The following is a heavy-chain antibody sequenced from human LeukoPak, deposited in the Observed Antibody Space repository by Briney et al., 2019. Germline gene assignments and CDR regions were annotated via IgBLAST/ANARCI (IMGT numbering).Heavy chain of an antibody. CDR2: IDPSGGST. Sequence: APVKVSCKASGYTFTGYYMHWVRQAPGQGLEWMGKIDPSGGSTRYAQKFQGRVNMTRDTSTSTVYMELSSLRSEDTAVYYCATGAGTTGNWGQGTLVTVSS. D-gene: IGHD1-1*01. CDR1: GYTFTGYY. J-gene: IGHJ4*02. CDR3: ATGAGTTGN. V-gene: IGHV1-46*01.